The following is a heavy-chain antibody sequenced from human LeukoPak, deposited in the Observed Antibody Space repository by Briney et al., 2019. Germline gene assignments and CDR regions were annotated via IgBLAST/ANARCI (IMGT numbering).Heavy chain of an antibody. V-gene: IGHV3-30*18. CDR1: GFTFSSYG. CDR3: AKGRSYLSI. J-gene: IGHJ3*02. CDR2: ISYDGSNK. Sequence: GRSLRLSCAASGFTFSSYGMHWVRQAPGKGLEWVAVISYDGSNKYSADSVKGRFTISRDNSKNTLYLQMNSLRAEDTAVYYCAKGRSYLSIWGQGTVVTVSS.